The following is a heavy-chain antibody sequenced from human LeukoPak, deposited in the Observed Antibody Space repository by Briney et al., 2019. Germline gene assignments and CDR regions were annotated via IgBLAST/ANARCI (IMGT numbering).Heavy chain of an antibody. V-gene: IGHV4-39*01. Sequence: PGGSLRLSCAASGFTFSSYSVNWVRQAPGKGLEWIGSIYYSGSTYYNPSLKSRVTISVDTSKNRFSLKLSSVTAADTAVYYCASWVPFGRHTKYYFDYWGQGTLVTVSS. CDR2: IYYSGST. CDR3: ASWVPFGRHTKYYFDY. CDR1: GFTFSSYSVN. J-gene: IGHJ4*02. D-gene: IGHD3-10*01.